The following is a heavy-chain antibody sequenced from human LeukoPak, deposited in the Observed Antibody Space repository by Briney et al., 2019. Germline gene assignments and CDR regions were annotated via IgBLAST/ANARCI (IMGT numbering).Heavy chain of an antibody. CDR3: ATRAWLDP. D-gene: IGHD5-24*01. V-gene: IGHV3-21*01. Sequence: PGGSLRLSRAASGDTFKTYSMNWVRQAPGKGLEWVSSISSDSENEYYADSVKGRFSISRDNTNNSLYLHMNSLRAEDTGVYYCATRAWLDPWGQGTLVTVSS. CDR1: GDTFKTYS. CDR2: ISSDSENE. J-gene: IGHJ5*02.